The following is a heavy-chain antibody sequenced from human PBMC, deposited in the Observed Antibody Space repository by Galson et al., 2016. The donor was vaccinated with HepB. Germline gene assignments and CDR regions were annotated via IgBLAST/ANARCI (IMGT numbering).Heavy chain of an antibody. D-gene: IGHD3-16*01. CDR2: ISSSGTTI. CDR1: GFTFSRYE. V-gene: IGHV3-48*03. Sequence: SLRLSCAASGFTFSRYEMHWVRQAPGKGLEWVSYISSSGTTIYYADSVKGRFTISRDNSKNTLSLQMNSLRAEDTAIYFCAKDAIYASVHPYYFHYWGQGTLVTVSS. CDR3: AKDAIYASVHPYYFHY. J-gene: IGHJ4*02.